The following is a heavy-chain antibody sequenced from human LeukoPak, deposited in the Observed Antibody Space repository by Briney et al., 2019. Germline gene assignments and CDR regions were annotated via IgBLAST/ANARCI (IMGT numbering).Heavy chain of an antibody. CDR1: GFTFSSYS. J-gene: IGHJ4*02. D-gene: IGHD3-16*02. CDR2: ISSSSSYI. Sequence: GGSLRLSCAASGFTFSSYSMNWVRQAPGKGLEWVSSISSSSSYIYYADSVKGRFTISRDNAKNSLYLQMNSLRAEDTAVYYCARCLGELPLTPGKFDYWGQGILVTVSS. CDR3: ARCLGELPLTPGKFDY. V-gene: IGHV3-21*01.